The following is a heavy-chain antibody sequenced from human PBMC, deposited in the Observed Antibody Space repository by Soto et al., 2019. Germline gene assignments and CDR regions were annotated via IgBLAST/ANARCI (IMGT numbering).Heavy chain of an antibody. CDR3: ASIGVDYYDISGYRACDI. CDR1: GGTFSSYA. J-gene: IGHJ3*02. V-gene: IGHV1-69*01. Sequence: QVQLVQSGAEVKKPGSSVKVSCKASGGTFSSYAISWVRQAPGHGLEWMGGIIPIFGTANYAQKFQGRVTITADESTSTAYMELSSLRSEDTAVYYCASIGVDYYDISGYRACDIWCQGTMLTVSS. D-gene: IGHD3-22*01. CDR2: IIPIFGTA.